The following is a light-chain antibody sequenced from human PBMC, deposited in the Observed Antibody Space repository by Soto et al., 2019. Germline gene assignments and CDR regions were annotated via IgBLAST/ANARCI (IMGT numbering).Light chain of an antibody. CDR1: QSISNN. CDR3: QQCTNWPPYP. Sequence: DIVMTQSPATLSVSPRERATLSCSASQSISNNLAWYQQKPGQAPRLLIYDASTRATGVPARFSGSGSATEFTLTISSLQSEDFAVYCCQQCTNWPPYPFGQGNKLESK. J-gene: IGKJ2*01. V-gene: IGKV3-15*01. CDR2: DAS.